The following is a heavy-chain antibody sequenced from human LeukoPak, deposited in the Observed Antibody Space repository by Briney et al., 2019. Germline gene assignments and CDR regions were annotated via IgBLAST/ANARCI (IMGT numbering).Heavy chain of an antibody. V-gene: IGHV4-31*03. D-gene: IGHD2-2*02. Sequence: PSQTLSLTCTVSGGSISSSGYYWSWIRQHPGKGPEWIGYIYYSGSTYYNPSLKSRITISVDTSKNQFSLKLSSVTAADTAVYYCARELRGYCSSTSCYIWFDPWGQGTLVTVSS. CDR1: GGSISSSGYY. J-gene: IGHJ5*02. CDR2: IYYSGST. CDR3: ARELRGYCSSTSCYIWFDP.